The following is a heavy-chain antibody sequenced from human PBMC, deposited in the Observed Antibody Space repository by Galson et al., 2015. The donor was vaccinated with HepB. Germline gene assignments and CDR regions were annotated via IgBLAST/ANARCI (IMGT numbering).Heavy chain of an antibody. CDR3: AKGRWGWYFDL. D-gene: IGHD3-10*01. Sequence: SLRLSCAASGFTFDDYAMHWVRQAPGKGLEWVSGISWNSGSIGYADSVKGRFTISRDNAKNSLYLQMNSLRAEDTALYHCAKGRWGWYFDLWGRGTLVTVSS. CDR2: ISWNSGSI. J-gene: IGHJ2*01. V-gene: IGHV3-9*01. CDR1: GFTFDDYA.